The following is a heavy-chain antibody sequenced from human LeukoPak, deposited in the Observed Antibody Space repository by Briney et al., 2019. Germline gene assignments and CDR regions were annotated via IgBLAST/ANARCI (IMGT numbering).Heavy chain of an antibody. CDR2: ISSSGSTI. CDR1: GFTLSSYE. D-gene: IGHD3-3*01. V-gene: IGHV3-48*03. CDR3: ARVPLYYDFWSGTSGPFDY. J-gene: IGHJ4*02. Sequence: GGSLRLSCAASGFTLSSYEMNWVRHAPGEGLEWVSYISSSGSTIYYADSVKGRFTISRDNRKNSPYLQMNSLRAADTTVYYCARVPLYYDFWSGTSGPFDYWGQGTLVTVSS.